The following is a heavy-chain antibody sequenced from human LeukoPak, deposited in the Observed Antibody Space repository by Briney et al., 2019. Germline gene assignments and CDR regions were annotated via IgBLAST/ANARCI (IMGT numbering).Heavy chain of an antibody. Sequence: PSETLSLTCTVSGGSISSYYWSWIRQPPGKGLEWIGYIYYSGSTNYNPSLKSRVTISVDTSKNQFSLKLSSVTAADTAVYYCARGGSYLAHFYYWGQGTLVTVSS. CDR3: ARGGSYLAHFYY. J-gene: IGHJ4*02. V-gene: IGHV4-59*01. CDR2: IYYSGST. CDR1: GGSISSYY. D-gene: IGHD1-26*01.